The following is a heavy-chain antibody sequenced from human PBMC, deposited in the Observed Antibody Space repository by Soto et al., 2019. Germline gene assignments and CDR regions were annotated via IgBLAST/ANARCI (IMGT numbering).Heavy chain of an antibody. D-gene: IGHD5-12*01. CDR2: ISSYNGDT. J-gene: IGHJ6*02. Sequence: QVQLVQSGAEVKKPGASVKVSCKASGYTFTRSGISWVRQAPGQGPEWMGWISSYNGDTNYAQTFQGRVTMTTDTSTSTAYMELSSLTSDDTAVYYSAREGVAPYYYGMDVWGQGTPVTVSS. V-gene: IGHV1-18*01. CDR1: GYTFTRSG. CDR3: AREGVAPYYYGMDV.